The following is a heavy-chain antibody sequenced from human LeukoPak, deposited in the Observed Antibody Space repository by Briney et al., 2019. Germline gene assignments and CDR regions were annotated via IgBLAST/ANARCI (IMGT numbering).Heavy chain of an antibody. CDR3: AKESSWGTVVTPGGPSA. J-gene: IGHJ5*02. CDR1: GFTFSTYA. CDR2: ISGSGGTT. D-gene: IGHD4-23*01. Sequence: GGSLRLSCAASGFTFSTYAMSWVRQAPGKGLEWVSAISGSGGTTYYADSVKGRFTISGDNSKNTLYLQMNSLRADDTAVYYCAKESSWGTVVTPGGPSAWGQGTLVTVSS. V-gene: IGHV3-23*01.